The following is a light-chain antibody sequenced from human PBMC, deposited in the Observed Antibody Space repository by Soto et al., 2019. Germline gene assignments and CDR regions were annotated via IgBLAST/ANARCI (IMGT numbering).Light chain of an antibody. J-gene: IGKJ3*01. CDR1: QTISRDD. CDR3: YQYDSSPHT. Sequence: EIVLTQSPGTLSLSPGETATLSCRTSQTISRDDLAWYQQRPGQAPRLLVSATSRRPTGIPDRFNGYGSGTDFTLTISSLEPEDFGVYYCYQYDSSPHTFGHGTRVDIK. V-gene: IGKV3-20*01. CDR2: ATS.